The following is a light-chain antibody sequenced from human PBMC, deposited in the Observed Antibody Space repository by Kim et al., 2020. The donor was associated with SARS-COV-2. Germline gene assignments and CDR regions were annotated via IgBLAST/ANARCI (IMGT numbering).Light chain of an antibody. J-gene: IGLJ3*02. CDR3: SSYATGRTWV. Sequence: GQSITISCTGTSRDICAYNYVSWYQQHPGKAPKLMISDVNRRPSGMSNRFSASKSGNTASLIISGLQAEDEADYYCSSYATGRTWVFGGGTKVTVL. V-gene: IGLV2-14*03. CDR1: SRDICAYNY. CDR2: DVN.